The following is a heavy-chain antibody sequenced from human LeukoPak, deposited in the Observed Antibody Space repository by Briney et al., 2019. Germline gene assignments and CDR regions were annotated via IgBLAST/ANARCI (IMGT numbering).Heavy chain of an antibody. D-gene: IGHD3-16*02. Sequence: SETLSLTCTVSGGSISSYYWSWIRQPAGKGLEWIGRIYTSGSTNYNPSLKSRVTMSVDTSKNQFSLKLSSVTAADTAVYYCARVRGAGSSRPGGWFDPWGQGTLVTVSS. J-gene: IGHJ5*02. V-gene: IGHV4-4*07. CDR2: IYTSGST. CDR1: GGSISSYY. CDR3: ARVRGAGSSRPGGWFDP.